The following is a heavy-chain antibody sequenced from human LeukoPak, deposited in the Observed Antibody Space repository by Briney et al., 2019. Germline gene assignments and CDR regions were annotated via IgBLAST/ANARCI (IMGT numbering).Heavy chain of an antibody. Sequence: LVKVSCKAAGGTFINYAISWVRQAAGQGREWMVGILPIFGATNYSQQSLPRVAITADESTSTADMVVRSLISEDTAVYSCGRVSCGGKRYNLIGTFDIWGQGTMVTVSS. CDR3: GRVSCGGKRYNLIGTFDI. CDR1: GGTFINYA. CDR2: ILPIFGAT. V-gene: IGHV1-69*13. J-gene: IGHJ3*02. D-gene: IGHD2-15*01.